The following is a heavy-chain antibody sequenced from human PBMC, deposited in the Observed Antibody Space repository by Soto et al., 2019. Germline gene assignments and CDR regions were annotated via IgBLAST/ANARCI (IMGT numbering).Heavy chain of an antibody. CDR3: ARGAIFGVVIIQDEAFDI. CDR2: INPNSGGT. Sequence: GASVKVSCKASGYTFTGYYMHWVRQAPGQGLEWMGWINPNSGGTNYAQKFQGWITMTRDTSISTAYMELSRLRSDDTAVYYCARGAIFGVVIIQDEAFDIWGQGTMVTVSS. J-gene: IGHJ3*02. CDR1: GYTFTGYY. V-gene: IGHV1-2*04. D-gene: IGHD3-3*01.